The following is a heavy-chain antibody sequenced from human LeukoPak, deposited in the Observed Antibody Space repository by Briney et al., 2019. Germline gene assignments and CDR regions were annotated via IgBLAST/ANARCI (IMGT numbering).Heavy chain of an antibody. CDR3: AKEGSYGSTSHNDY. Sequence: GGSLRLSCAASGFTFSSYGMHWVRQAPGKGLEGVAVISYDGSNKYYADSVKGRFTISRDNSKNTLYLQMNSLRAEDTAVYYCAKEGSYGSTSHNDYWGQGTLVTVSS. CDR2: ISYDGSNK. J-gene: IGHJ4*02. V-gene: IGHV3-30*18. D-gene: IGHD5-18*01. CDR1: GFTFSSYG.